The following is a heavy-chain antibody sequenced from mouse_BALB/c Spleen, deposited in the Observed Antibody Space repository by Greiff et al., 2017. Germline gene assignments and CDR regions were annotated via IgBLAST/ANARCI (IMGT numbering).Heavy chain of an antibody. CDR3: ARGEVRRDWYFDV. Sequence: VQLKQSGPSLVKPSQTLSLTCSVTGDSITSGYWNWIRKFPGNKLEYMGYISYSGSTYYNPSLKSLIYITRDTSKNQYYLQLNSVTTEDTATYYCARGEVRRDWYFDVWGAGTTVTVSS. J-gene: IGHJ1*01. D-gene: IGHD2-14*01. V-gene: IGHV3-8*02. CDR2: ISYSGST. CDR1: GDSITSGY.